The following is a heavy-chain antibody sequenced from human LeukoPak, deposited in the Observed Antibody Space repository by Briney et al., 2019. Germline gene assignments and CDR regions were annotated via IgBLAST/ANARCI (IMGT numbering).Heavy chain of an antibody. Sequence: GASVKVSCTASGGTFSSYTISWVRQAPGQGLEWMGRIIPILGIANYAQKFQGRVTITADKSTSTAYMELSSLRSEDTAVYYCARSLVGAAPGYFDYWGQGTLVSVSS. V-gene: IGHV1-69*02. CDR1: GGTFSSYT. CDR3: ARSLVGAAPGYFDY. J-gene: IGHJ4*02. D-gene: IGHD1-26*01. CDR2: IIPILGIA.